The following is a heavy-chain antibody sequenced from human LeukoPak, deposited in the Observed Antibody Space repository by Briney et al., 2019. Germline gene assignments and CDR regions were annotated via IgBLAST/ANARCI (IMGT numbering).Heavy chain of an antibody. D-gene: IGHD3-16*02. CDR3: AREDYRNYKYGMDV. Sequence: SETLSLTCTVSGGSISSYYWSWLRQPAGKGLEWIGRIYTSGSTNYNPSLKSRVTMSVDTSKNQFSLKLSSVTAADTAVYYCAREDYRNYKYGMDVWGQGTLVTVSS. J-gene: IGHJ6*02. CDR1: GGSISSYY. CDR2: IYTSGST. V-gene: IGHV4-4*07.